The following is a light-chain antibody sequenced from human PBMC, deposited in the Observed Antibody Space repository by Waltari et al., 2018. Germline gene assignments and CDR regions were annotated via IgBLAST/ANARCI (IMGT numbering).Light chain of an antibody. CDR1: QSVSSN. CDR2: GAS. J-gene: IGKJ4*01. CDR3: QQYNNLPPVLT. V-gene: IGKV3-15*01. Sequence: IVMTQSPATLSVSPGERATLSCRASQSVSSNLAWYQQKPGQAPRLLIYGASTRATGIPSRFSGSGSGTEFTLTISSLQSEDFAVYYCQQYNNLPPVLTVGGGTKVEIK.